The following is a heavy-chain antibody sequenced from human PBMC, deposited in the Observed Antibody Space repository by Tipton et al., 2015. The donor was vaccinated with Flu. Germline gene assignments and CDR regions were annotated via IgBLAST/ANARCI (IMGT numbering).Heavy chain of an antibody. J-gene: IGHJ4*02. D-gene: IGHD1-7*01. CDR2: INPGDSDT. V-gene: IGHV5-51*03. Sequence: QLVQSGGEMKKPGESLKISCQGSGYTFTNHWIGWVRQMPGEGLEWMGIINPGDSDTRYSPSFQGHVTISVDTSINTAYLQWSGLRASDSAFYYCGSHPTGNYGYFDLWGQGTVVTVSS. CDR1: GYTFTNHW. CDR3: GSHPTGNYGYFDL.